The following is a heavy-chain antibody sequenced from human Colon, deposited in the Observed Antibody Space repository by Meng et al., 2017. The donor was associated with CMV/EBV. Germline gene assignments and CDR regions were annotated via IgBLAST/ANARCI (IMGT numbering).Heavy chain of an antibody. CDR1: GSSFSNSW. V-gene: IGHV3-7*01. J-gene: IGHJ4*02. D-gene: IGHD2-8*01. CDR2: TNEDGSDK. CDR3: ASTGPLYGLYFCY. Sequence: GESLKISCAASGSSFSNSWMIWVRRAPGKGLEWVAKTNEDGSDKYYVDSVKGRFTIFRDNAKNSVYLQMNRLRAEDTAVYYCASTGPLYGLYFCYWGQGTLVTVSS.